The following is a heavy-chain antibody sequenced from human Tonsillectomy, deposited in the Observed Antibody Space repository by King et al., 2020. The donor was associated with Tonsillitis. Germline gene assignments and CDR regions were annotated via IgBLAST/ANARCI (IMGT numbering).Heavy chain of an antibody. Sequence: EVQLVESGGGLVQPGGSLRLSCAASGFTFSSYEINWVRLAPGKGLECVSYVSTSESTIYYADSVKGRFTISRDNAKNSLYLQMNSLRAEDTAVYYCARVRSYYDTSGYYPIYYYYYMDVWGKGTTVTVSS. V-gene: IGHV3-48*03. CDR3: ARVRSYYDTSGYYPIYYYYYMDV. CDR1: GFTFSSYE. J-gene: IGHJ6*03. CDR2: VSTSESTI. D-gene: IGHD3-22*01.